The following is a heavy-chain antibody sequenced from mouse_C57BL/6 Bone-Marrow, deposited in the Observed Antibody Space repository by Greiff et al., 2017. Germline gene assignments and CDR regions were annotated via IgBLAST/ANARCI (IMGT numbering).Heavy chain of an antibody. J-gene: IGHJ3*01. CDR3: TWFAY. CDR1: GYTFTDYN. Sequence: EVKLVESGPELVKPGASVKMSCKASGYTFTDYNMHWVKQSHGKSLEWIGYINPNNGGTSYNQKFKGKATLTVNKSSSTAYMELRILPSEDAAVYYCTWFAYWGQGTLVTVSA. CDR2: INPNNGGT. V-gene: IGHV1-22*01.